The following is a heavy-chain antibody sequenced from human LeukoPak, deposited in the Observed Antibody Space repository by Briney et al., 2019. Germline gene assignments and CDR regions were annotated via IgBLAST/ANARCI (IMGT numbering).Heavy chain of an antibody. D-gene: IGHD2-2*01. J-gene: IGHJ3*02. V-gene: IGHV1-69*01. CDR2: IIPIFGTA. Sequence: SSVKVSCKASGDTFSSYAISWVRQAPGQGLEWMGGIIPIFGTANYAQKFQGRVTITADESTSTVYMELSSLRSEDTAVYSCARIGYCGSASCLGDAFAIWGPGTMVTVSS. CDR3: ARIGYCGSASCLGDAFAI. CDR1: GDTFSSYA.